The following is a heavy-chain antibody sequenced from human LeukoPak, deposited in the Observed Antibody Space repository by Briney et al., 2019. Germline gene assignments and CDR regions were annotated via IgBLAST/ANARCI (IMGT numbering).Heavy chain of an antibody. CDR2: ISYDGSNK. Sequence: LAGGSLRLSRAASGFTSSSYAMHWVRQAPGKGLEWVAVISYDGSNKYYADSVKGRFTISRDNSKNTLYLQMNSLRAEDTAVYYCASSYYYDSSGYSYYFDYWGQGTLVTVSS. D-gene: IGHD3-22*01. CDR1: GFTSSSYA. CDR3: ASSYYYDSSGYSYYFDY. J-gene: IGHJ4*02. V-gene: IGHV3-30*04.